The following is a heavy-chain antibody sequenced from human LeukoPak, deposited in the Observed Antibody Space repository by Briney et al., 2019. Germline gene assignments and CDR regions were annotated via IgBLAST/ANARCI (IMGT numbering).Heavy chain of an antibody. CDR3: AKDGVPLAVAGTGGFDY. D-gene: IGHD6-19*01. V-gene: IGHV3-30*18. J-gene: IGHJ4*02. Sequence: PGGSLTLSCAASGLTFSSYGMLWLRQAPGKGLAWVAVISYDGSNKYYADSVKGRSTISRDNSKNTLYLQMNSLRAEDAAVYYCAKDGVPLAVAGTGGFDYWGQGTLVTVSS. CDR2: ISYDGSNK. CDR1: GLTFSSYG.